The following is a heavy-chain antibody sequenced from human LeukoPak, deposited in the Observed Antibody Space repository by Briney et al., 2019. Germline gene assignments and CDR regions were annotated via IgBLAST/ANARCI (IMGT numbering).Heavy chain of an antibody. V-gene: IGHV3-7*01. D-gene: IGHD4/OR15-4a*01. CDR1: GVSFGSYR. Sequence: GGSLRLSSAASGVSFGSYRMSSVRQSPREGLEWVSNINLDGSDKSYVGSVKGRFTISRDNAKNSLYLQMNSLGAEDTAVYYCARDYDYSLDYWGQGTLVTVSS. CDR2: INLDGSDK. CDR3: ARDYDYSLDY. J-gene: IGHJ4*02.